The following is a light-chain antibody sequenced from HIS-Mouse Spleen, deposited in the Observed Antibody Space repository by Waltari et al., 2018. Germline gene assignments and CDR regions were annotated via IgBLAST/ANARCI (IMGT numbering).Light chain of an antibody. CDR1: QSLLHSNGYNY. Sequence: DIVMTQSPLSLPVTPGEPASIPCRSSQSLLHSNGYNYLDWYLQKPGQSPQLLIYLGSNRASGVPDRFSGSGSGTDVTLKISRVEAEDVGVYYCMQALQTWTFGQGTKVEIK. J-gene: IGKJ1*01. CDR2: LGS. CDR3: MQALQTWT. V-gene: IGKV2-28*01.